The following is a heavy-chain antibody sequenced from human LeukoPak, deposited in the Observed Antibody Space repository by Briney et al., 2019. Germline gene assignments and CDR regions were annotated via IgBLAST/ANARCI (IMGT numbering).Heavy chain of an antibody. Sequence: SETLSLTCTVSGGSISSSSYYWGWIRQPPGKGLEWIGSIYYSGSTYYNPSLKSRVTISVDTSKNQFSLKLSSVTAADTAVYYCTRRYNYDSSGYYYVRDAFDIWGQGTMVTVSS. CDR2: IYYSGST. J-gene: IGHJ3*02. V-gene: IGHV4-39*07. D-gene: IGHD3-22*01. CDR3: TRRYNYDSSGYYYVRDAFDI. CDR1: GGSISSSSYY.